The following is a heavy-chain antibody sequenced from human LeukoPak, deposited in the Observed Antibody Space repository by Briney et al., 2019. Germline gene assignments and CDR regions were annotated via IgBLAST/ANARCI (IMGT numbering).Heavy chain of an antibody. CDR3: ARDRRNWFDP. V-gene: IGHV4-59*12. Sequence: SETLSLTCTVSGGSISSYYWSWIRQPPGKGLEWIGYIYYSGSTNYNPSLKSRVTMSVDTSKNQFSLKLSSVTAADTAVYYCARDRRNWFDPGGQGPLVTVSS. CDR1: GGSISSYY. CDR2: IYYSGST. J-gene: IGHJ5*02.